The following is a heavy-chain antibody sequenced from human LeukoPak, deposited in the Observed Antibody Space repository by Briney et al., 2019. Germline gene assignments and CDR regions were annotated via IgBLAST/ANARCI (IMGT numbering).Heavy chain of an antibody. J-gene: IGHJ4*02. CDR1: GFTFSGYK. V-gene: IGHV3-48*03. D-gene: IGHD6-19*01. CDR2: ISSSGSTI. Sequence: GGSLRLSCAASGFTFSGYKMHWVRQAPGKGLEWVSYISSSGSTIYYADSVQGRFTFSRDNAKNTLYLQMDSLRAEDTAVYYCAKLRQWQPQRYFFEYWGQGALVTVAS. CDR3: AKLRQWQPQRYFFEY.